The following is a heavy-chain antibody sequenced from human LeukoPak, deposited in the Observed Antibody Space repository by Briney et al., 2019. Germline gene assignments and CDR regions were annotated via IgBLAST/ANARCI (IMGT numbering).Heavy chain of an antibody. CDR3: ARDPLPAMAV. Sequence: GASVKVSCKASGGTFSSYAISWVRQAPGQGLEWMGRIIPILGIANYAQKFQGRVTITADKSKSTAYMELSRLRSEDTAVSYCARDPLPAMAVWGQGTTVTVSS. CDR2: IIPILGIA. V-gene: IGHV1-69*04. J-gene: IGHJ6*02. CDR1: GGTFSSYA. D-gene: IGHD2-21*01.